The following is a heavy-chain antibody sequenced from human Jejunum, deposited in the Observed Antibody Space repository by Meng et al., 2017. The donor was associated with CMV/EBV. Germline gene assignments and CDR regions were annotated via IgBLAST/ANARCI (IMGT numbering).Heavy chain of an antibody. Sequence: SGFTFNNYDMTWVRQAPGKGLEWVSTVLGTGPTYYADYVKGRFTISRDDSRNTLFLQLNSLRDEDTAVFYCARGDSSTTWLVFDYWGLGTLVTVLL. CDR2: VLGTGPT. D-gene: IGHD6-13*01. J-gene: IGHJ4*02. CDR1: GFTFNNYD. V-gene: IGHV3-23*01. CDR3: ARGDSSTTWLVFDY.